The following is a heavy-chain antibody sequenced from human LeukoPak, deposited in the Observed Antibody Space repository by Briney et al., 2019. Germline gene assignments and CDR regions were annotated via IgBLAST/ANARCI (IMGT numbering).Heavy chain of an antibody. Sequence: SETLSLPCTVSSGSISSSGYYWSWIRQLSGKGLEWIGSTSYSGTTYYNPSLKSRVTTSLDTSKNQFSLKLSSVTAADTAVYYCAKGRPAAGQYYFDYWGEGTLVTVSS. CDR1: SGSISSSGYY. V-gene: IGHV4-31*03. CDR3: AKGRPAAGQYYFDY. J-gene: IGHJ4*02. CDR2: TSYSGTT. D-gene: IGHD6-13*01.